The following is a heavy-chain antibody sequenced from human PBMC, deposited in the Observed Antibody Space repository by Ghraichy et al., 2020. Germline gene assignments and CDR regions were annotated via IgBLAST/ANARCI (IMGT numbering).Heavy chain of an antibody. CDR2: ISGDSNYI. Sequence: AGSLRLSCVVSGFTFGTYSMTWVRQAPGKGLEWVSSISGDSNYIDYADSVKGRFTIYRDNAKNTLYLQMNSLRAEDTAVYYCARYLFSGTFYPIYYWGQGTQVTVSS. V-gene: IGHV3-21*06. J-gene: IGHJ4*02. CDR1: GFTFGTYS. D-gene: IGHD2/OR15-2a*01. CDR3: ARYLFSGTFYPIYY.